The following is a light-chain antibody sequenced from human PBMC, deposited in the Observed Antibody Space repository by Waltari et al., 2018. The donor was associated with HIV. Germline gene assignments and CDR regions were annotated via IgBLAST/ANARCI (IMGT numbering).Light chain of an antibody. CDR3: SSYAYNSVLV. CDR1: NRDIGGYDF. V-gene: IGLV2-14*01. Sequence: HSALTQPASVSGSPGQSITISCTGTNRDIGGYDFVSWYQQHPGRAPKLLIYGVSDLPSGVSNRFSGSKSGNRASLTISGVQAEDEADYYCSSYAYNSVLVFGGGTKLTVL. J-gene: IGLJ3*02. CDR2: GVS.